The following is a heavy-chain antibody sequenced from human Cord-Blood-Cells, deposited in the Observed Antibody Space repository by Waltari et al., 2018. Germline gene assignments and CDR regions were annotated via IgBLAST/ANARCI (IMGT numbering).Heavy chain of an antibody. CDR1: GSTVSSNH. CDR3: ARAGGGKGFDP. Sequence: EVQLVESGGGLVQPGGSLRLSCAASGSTVSSNHMSWVRQAPGKGLEWVSVIYSGGSTYYADSVKGRFTISRHNSKNTLYLQMNSLRAEDTAVYYCARAGGGKGFDPWGQGTLVTVSS. J-gene: IGHJ5*02. CDR2: IYSGGST. V-gene: IGHV3-53*04. D-gene: IGHD2-15*01.